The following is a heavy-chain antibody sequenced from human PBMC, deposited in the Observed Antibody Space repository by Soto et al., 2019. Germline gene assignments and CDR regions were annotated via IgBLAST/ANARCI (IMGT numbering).Heavy chain of an antibody. CDR1: GFTVSSNY. V-gene: IGHV3-53*01. J-gene: IGHJ6*02. CDR2: IYSGSSA. Sequence: GGSLRLSYAASGFTVSSNYMSWVRQAPGKGLEWVSVIYSGSSAYYADSVKGRFTISRDNSKNTLYLQMNSLRAEDTAVYYCARYCSSTSCYAGMDVWGQGTTVTVSS. CDR3: ARYCSSTSCYAGMDV. D-gene: IGHD2-2*01.